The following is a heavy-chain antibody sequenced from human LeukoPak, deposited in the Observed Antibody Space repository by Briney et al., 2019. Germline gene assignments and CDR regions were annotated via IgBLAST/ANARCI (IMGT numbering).Heavy chain of an antibody. CDR3: ASGYSYDLFDY. D-gene: IGHD5-18*01. CDR2: IYYSGST. Sequence: SETLSLTWTFAGGSISSSSYYWGWIRQPPWKGLEWIGSIYYSGSTYYNPSRKSRVTISVDTSKNQFSLKLSSVTAADTAVYYCASGYSYDLFDYWGQGTLVTVSS. J-gene: IGHJ4*02. V-gene: IGHV4-39*07. CDR1: GGSISSSSYY.